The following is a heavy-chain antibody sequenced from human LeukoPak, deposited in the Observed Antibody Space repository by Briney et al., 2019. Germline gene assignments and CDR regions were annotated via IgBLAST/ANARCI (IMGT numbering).Heavy chain of an antibody. CDR3: ARAVYCSGGSCYSGWFDP. CDR1: GGTFCSYA. V-gene: IGHV1-69*06. D-gene: IGHD2-15*01. CDR2: IIPIFGTA. Sequence: SVKVSCKASGGTFCSYAISWVRQAPGQGLEWMGGIIPIFGTANYAQKFQGRVTITADKSTSTAYMELSSLRSEDTAVYYCARAVYCSGGSCYSGWFDPWGQGTLVTVSS. J-gene: IGHJ5*02.